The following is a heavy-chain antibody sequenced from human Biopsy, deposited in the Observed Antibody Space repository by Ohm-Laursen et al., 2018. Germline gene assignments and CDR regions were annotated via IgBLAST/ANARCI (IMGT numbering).Heavy chain of an antibody. CDR3: ARDRMVTIITLVRADTFDI. J-gene: IGHJ3*02. CDR1: GYTFTAYF. V-gene: IGHV1-2*02. D-gene: IGHD3-10*01. CDR2: IGPNSGAT. Sequence: VSSVTVSCKISGYTFTAYFIHWVRQSPGQGLEWMGWIGPNSGATNYAQKFQGRVTMTSDTSISTAYIELRRLISDDTAVYFCARDRMVTIITLVRADTFDIWGQGTLVSVSS.